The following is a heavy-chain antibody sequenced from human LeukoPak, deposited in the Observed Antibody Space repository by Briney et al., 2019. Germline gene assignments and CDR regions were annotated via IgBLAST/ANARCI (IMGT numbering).Heavy chain of an antibody. CDR2: INHSGST. V-gene: IGHV4-34*01. D-gene: IGHD6-19*01. CDR3: ARLGWQWLAFDY. CDR1: GGSFSGYY. Sequence: SETLSLTCAVYGGSFSGYYWSWIRQLPGKGLEWIGEINHSGSTYYNPSLKSRVTISVDTSKNQFSLKLSSVTAADTAVYYCARLGWQWLAFDYWGQGTLVTVSS. J-gene: IGHJ4*02.